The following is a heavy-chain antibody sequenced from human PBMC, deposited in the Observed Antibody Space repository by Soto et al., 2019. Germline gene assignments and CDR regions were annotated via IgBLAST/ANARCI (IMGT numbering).Heavy chain of an antibody. J-gene: IGHJ6*02. CDR2: IYYSGST. Sequence: SETLSLTCTVSGGSISSGDYYWSWIRHPPGNGLEWIGYIYYSGSTYYNPSLKSRVTISVDTSKNQFSLKLSSVTAADTAVYYCARRIVATLRDYYGMDVWGQGTTITV. CDR1: GGSISSGDYY. D-gene: IGHD5-12*01. CDR3: ARRIVATLRDYYGMDV. V-gene: IGHV4-30-4*01.